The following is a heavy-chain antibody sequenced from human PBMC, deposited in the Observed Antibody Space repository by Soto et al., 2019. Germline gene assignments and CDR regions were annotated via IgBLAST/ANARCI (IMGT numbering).Heavy chain of an antibody. J-gene: IGHJ3*02. Sequence: ASVKVSCKASGYTFTSYGISWVRQAPGQGLEWMGWISAYNGNTNYAQKLQGRVTMTTDTSTSTAYMELRSLRSDDTAVYYCARDPANWSTAPFGDAFDIWGQGTMVTVSS. CDR3: ARDPANWSTAPFGDAFDI. CDR1: GYTFTSYG. D-gene: IGHD3-10*01. V-gene: IGHV1-18*01. CDR2: ISAYNGNT.